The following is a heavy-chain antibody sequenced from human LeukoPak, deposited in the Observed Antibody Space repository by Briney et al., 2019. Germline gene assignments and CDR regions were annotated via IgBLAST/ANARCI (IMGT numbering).Heavy chain of an antibody. J-gene: IGHJ3*02. V-gene: IGHV3-48*01. CDR3: ARFYYYDSSGYPFDAFDI. D-gene: IGHD3-22*01. CDR1: GFTFSSYS. CDR2: ISSSGSTI. Sequence: GGSLRLSCAASGFTFSSYSMNWVRQAPGKGLEWVSYISSSGSTIYYADSVKGRFTISRDNSKNTLYLQMNSLRAEDTAVYYCARFYYYDSSGYPFDAFDIWGQGTMVTVSS.